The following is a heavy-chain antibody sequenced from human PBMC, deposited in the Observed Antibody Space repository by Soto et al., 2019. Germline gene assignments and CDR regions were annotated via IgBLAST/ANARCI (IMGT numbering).Heavy chain of an antibody. CDR2: TIPIFGTA. V-gene: IGHV1-69*12. Sequence: QVQLVQSGAEVKKPGSSVKVSCKASGGTFSSYAISWVRQAPGQGLEWMGGTIPIFGTANYAQKFQGRVTITADESTTTASMELSSLSSEDTAVYYWARASGAEHWHYVRLDYWGQGTLVTVSS. D-gene: IGHD1-7*01. J-gene: IGHJ4*02. CDR1: GGTFSSYA. CDR3: ARASGAEHWHYVRLDY.